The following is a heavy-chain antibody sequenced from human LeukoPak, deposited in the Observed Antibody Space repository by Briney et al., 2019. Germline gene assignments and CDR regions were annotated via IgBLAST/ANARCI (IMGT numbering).Heavy chain of an antibody. V-gene: IGHV3-30*18. J-gene: IGHJ4*02. CDR2: IWYGGSNK. CDR1: GFTFSSYG. Sequence: GRSLRLSCAASGFTFSSYGMHWVRQAPGKGLEWVAVIWYGGSNKYYADSVKGRFTISRDNSKNTLYLQMNSLRAEDTAVYYCAKDLAAAGDVGFDYWGQGTLVTVSS. D-gene: IGHD6-13*01. CDR3: AKDLAAAGDVGFDY.